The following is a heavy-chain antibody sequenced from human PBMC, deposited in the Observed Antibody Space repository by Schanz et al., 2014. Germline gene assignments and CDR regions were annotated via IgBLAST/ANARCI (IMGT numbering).Heavy chain of an antibody. Sequence: GPEVKEPGASVKVSCEASRYTFNTYGVIWVRQAPGQGLEWMGWISTSNGNTNYIQKLQGRVTMTTDTSTSTAYMELRSLRSDDTAVYYCARGGGPEDVFDIWGQGTILTVSS. CDR1: RYTFNTYG. D-gene: IGHD5-12*01. V-gene: IGHV1-18*01. CDR3: ARGGGPEDVFDI. J-gene: IGHJ3*02. CDR2: ISTSNGNT.